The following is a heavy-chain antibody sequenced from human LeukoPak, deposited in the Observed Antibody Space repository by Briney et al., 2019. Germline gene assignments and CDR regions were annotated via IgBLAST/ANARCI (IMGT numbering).Heavy chain of an antibody. CDR3: ARVRKSTFGVVNWFDP. CDR2: IYYSGST. D-gene: IGHD3-3*01. Sequence: SETLSLTCTVSGGSISSYYWSWIRQPPGKGLEWIGYIYYSGSTNYNPSLKSRVTISVDTSKNQFSLKLSSVTAADTAVYYCARVRKSTFGVVNWFDPWGQGTLVTVSS. J-gene: IGHJ5*02. V-gene: IGHV4-59*01. CDR1: GGSISSYY.